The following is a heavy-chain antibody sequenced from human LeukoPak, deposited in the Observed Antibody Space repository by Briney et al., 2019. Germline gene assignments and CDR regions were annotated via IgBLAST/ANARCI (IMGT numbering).Heavy chain of an antibody. CDR3: ARVAAGIGFFQH. J-gene: IGHJ1*01. V-gene: IGHV4-38-2*02. CDR2: IHHSGST. CDR1: GYSISSGYY. D-gene: IGHD6-13*01. Sequence: PSETLSLTCIVSGYSISSGYYWGWIRQPPGKGLEWIGDIHHSGSTYYNPSLKSRVTISVDTSKNQLSLKLSSVTAADTAVYYCARVAAGIGFFQHWGQGTLVTVSS.